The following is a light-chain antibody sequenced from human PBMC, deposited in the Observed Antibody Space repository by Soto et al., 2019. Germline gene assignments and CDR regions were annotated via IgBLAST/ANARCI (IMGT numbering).Light chain of an antibody. Sequence: EIVMTQSPLSLSVTPGEPASISCRSSQSLLHSNGYNYLDWYLQKPGQSPQLLIYLGSSRASGVPDRFSGSGSGTDFTLKISRVEAEDVGVYYCMQALQTLNTFGQGTRLEIK. CDR3: MQALQTLNT. V-gene: IGKV2-28*01. J-gene: IGKJ5*01. CDR1: QSLLHSNGYNY. CDR2: LGS.